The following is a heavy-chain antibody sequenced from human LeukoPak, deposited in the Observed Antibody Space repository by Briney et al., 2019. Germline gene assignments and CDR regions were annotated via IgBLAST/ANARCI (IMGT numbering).Heavy chain of an antibody. J-gene: IGHJ4*02. D-gene: IGHD5-18*01. V-gene: IGHV1-69*06. CDR1: GGTFSSYA. Sequence: ASVKVSCKASGGTFSSYAISWVRQAPGQGLEWMGGIIPIFGTANYAQKFQGRVTITADKSTSTAYMELSRLRSDDTAMYYCAKDQGRGYTYGLYYFDYWGQGTLVTVSS. CDR3: AKDQGRGYTYGLYYFDY. CDR2: IIPIFGTA.